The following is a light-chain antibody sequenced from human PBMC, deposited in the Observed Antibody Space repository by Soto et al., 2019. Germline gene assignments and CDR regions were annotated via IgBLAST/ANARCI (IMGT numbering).Light chain of an antibody. V-gene: IGKV2-30*01. CDR2: QVS. CDR1: QGLVYSDGNTF. CDR3: VQGTHWPWT. Sequence: DVVMTQSPLSLSVTLRQPASISCRSSQGLVYSDGNTFLNWFHQRPGQSPRRLIYQVSNRDSGVPDRFSASGSGTDYTLTISGVEAEDVGIYYCVQGTHWPWTFGQGTKVEIK. J-gene: IGKJ1*01.